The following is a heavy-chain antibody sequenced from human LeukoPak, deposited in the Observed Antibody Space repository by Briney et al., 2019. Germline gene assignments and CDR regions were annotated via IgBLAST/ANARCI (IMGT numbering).Heavy chain of an antibody. CDR2: ISHSGST. J-gene: IGHJ4*02. V-gene: IGHV4-34*01. CDR1: GGSYSGYY. D-gene: IGHD6-13*01. CDR3: ARGMYSSSWYSFDY. Sequence: SETLSLTCAVYGGSYSGYYWSWMRQPPGKGLERIGEISHSGSTNYNPSLKSRVTISVDTSKNQFSLKLSSVTAADTAVYYCARGMYSSSWYSFDYWGQGTLVTVSS.